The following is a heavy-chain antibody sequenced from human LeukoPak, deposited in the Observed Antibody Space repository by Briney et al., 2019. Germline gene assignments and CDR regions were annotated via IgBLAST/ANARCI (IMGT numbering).Heavy chain of an antibody. CDR3: ASTTGYSSSWWPL. J-gene: IGHJ3*01. V-gene: IGHV1-3*01. CDR1: GYTFTSYA. Sequence: ASVKVSCKASGYTFTSYAMHWVRQAPGQRLEWMGWIIAGNGNTKYSQKFQGRVTITRDTSASTAYMELSSLRSEDTAVYYCASTTGYSSSWWPLWGQGTMVTVSS. D-gene: IGHD6-13*01. CDR2: IIAGNGNT.